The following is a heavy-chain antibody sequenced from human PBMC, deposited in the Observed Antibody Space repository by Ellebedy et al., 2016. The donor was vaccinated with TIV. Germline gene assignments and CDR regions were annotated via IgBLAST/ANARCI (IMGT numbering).Heavy chain of an antibody. J-gene: IGHJ4*02. V-gene: IGHV1-69*04. Sequence: AASVKVSCKASGGTFSSYAISWVRQAPGQGLEWMGRIIPILGIANYAQKFQGRVTITADKSTSTAYMELSSLRSEDTAVYYCARDLGSGSYFGAHRMGKGFDYWGQGTLVTVSS. CDR3: ARDLGSGSYFGAHRMGKGFDY. CDR1: GGTFSSYA. D-gene: IGHD1-26*01. CDR2: IIPILGIA.